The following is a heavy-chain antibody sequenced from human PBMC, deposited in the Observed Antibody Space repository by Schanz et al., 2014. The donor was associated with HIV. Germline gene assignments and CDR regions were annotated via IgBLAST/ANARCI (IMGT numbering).Heavy chain of an antibody. CDR3: ARDSGPGIY. D-gene: IGHD3-10*01. J-gene: IGHJ4*02. Sequence: EVPLLESGGGLVQPGGSLRLSCAASGFTFSRYWMSWVRQAPGKGLEWVANIKQDGSEKHYVASVKGRFTISRDNAKNSLYLQMSSLRADDTAVYYCARDSGPGIYWGQGTLVTVSS. CDR1: GFTFSRYW. CDR2: IKQDGSEK. V-gene: IGHV3-7*01.